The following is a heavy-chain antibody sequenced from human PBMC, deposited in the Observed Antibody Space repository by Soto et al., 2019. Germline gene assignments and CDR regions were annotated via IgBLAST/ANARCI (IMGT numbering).Heavy chain of an antibody. J-gene: IGHJ2*01. CDR1: GGSFNSYF. CDR3: ARGTRGGWYFDL. V-gene: IGHV4-34*01. CDR2: INHSGSI. Sequence: QVQLQQWGAGLLKPSETLSLTCAVYGGSFNSYFWNWIRQPPGRGLEWIGEINHSGSINYNPSLKSRVSISVDTSQNQLSLKLRSVTAADTAVYYCARGTRGGWYFDLWGRGTPVTVSS.